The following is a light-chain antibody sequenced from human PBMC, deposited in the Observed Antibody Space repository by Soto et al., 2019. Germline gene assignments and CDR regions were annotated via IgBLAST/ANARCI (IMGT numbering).Light chain of an antibody. CDR1: QSISSN. CDR3: QQDGSSLWT. Sequence: EIVLTPAQATLSLSPGGRSSLSCMASQSISSNLAWYQQKPGQAPRLLIYGASTRATDIPDRFSGSGSGTDFTLTITRLEPEDFAVYYCQQDGSSLWTFGQGTKADIK. J-gene: IGKJ1*01. V-gene: IGKV3-20*01. CDR2: GAS.